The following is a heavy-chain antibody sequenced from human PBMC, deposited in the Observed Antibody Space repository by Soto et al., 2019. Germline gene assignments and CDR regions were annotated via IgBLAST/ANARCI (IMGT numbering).Heavy chain of an antibody. Sequence: QVQLVQSGAEVKKPGSSVKVSCKASGGTFSSYAISWVRQAPGQGLEWMGGIIPIFGTANYAHKFQGRVTITAHKPSSTAYMERSSLRSEDTSVYYCARDRECRSANWFDPWCQGALDTVSS. V-gene: IGHV1-69*06. CDR1: GGTFSSYA. CDR3: ARDRECRSANWFDP. J-gene: IGHJ5*02. CDR2: IIPIFGTA. D-gene: IGHD2-15*01.